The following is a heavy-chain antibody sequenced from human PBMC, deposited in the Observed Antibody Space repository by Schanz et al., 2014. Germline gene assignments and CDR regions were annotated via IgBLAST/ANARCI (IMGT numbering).Heavy chain of an antibody. D-gene: IGHD6-6*01. V-gene: IGHV1-46*03. Sequence: QVQLLQSGAEVKKPGASMKVSCKASGYTFTTYYMLWVRQAPGQGLEWMGIINPSGGSTRYGQQCQVRITVTTYTSTSTVYLELSSLRSDDTAVYYCGRGFSRSYIDFWGQGTLITVSS. J-gene: IGHJ4*02. CDR2: INPSGGST. CDR3: GRGFSRSYIDF. CDR1: GYTFTTYY.